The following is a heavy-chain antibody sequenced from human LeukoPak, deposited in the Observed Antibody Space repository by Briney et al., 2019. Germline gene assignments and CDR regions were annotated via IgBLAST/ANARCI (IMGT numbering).Heavy chain of an antibody. J-gene: IGHJ3*02. D-gene: IGHD4-17*01. V-gene: IGHV1-2*02. CDR3: ASGRDYGDERGAFDI. Sequence: ASVKVSCKASGYTFTGYYMHWVRQAPGQGLEWMGWINPESGGTNYAQKFQGRVTMTRDTSISTAYMELSRLRSDDTAVYYCASGRDYGDERGAFDIWGQGTMVTVSS. CDR1: GYTFTGYY. CDR2: INPESGGT.